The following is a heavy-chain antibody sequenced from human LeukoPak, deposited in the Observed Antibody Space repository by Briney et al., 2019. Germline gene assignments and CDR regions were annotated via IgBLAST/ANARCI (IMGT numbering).Heavy chain of an antibody. Sequence: ASETLSLTCTVSGGSISSYYWSWIRQPPGKGLEWIGYIYYSGSTNYNPSLKSRVTISVDTSKNQFSLKLSSVTAADTAVYYCARLDSYGDRDVWGKGTTVTVSS. CDR3: ARLDSYGDRDV. J-gene: IGHJ6*04. CDR1: GGSISSYY. CDR2: IYYSGST. V-gene: IGHV4-59*12. D-gene: IGHD5-18*01.